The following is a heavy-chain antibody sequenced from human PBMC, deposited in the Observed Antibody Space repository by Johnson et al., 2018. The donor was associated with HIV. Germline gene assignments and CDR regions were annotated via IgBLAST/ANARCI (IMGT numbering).Heavy chain of an antibody. J-gene: IGHJ3*02. V-gene: IGHV3-66*01. CDR2: INSGGGT. D-gene: IGHD2-15*01. CDR1: GLTVSSNY. Sequence: VQLVESGGGLVQSGGSLRLSCAASGLTVSSNYMTWVRQGPGKGLEWVSVINSGGGTYYADSVTGRFTISRDNAKNSLYLQMISLRAEDTAVYYCAKGFTLDSGAFDIWGQGTMVTVSS. CDR3: AKGFTLDSGAFDI.